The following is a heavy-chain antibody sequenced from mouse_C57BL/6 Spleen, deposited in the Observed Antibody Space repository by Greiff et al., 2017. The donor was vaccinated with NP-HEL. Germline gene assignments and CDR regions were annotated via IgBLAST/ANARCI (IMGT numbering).Heavy chain of an antibody. CDR1: GYTFTSYW. V-gene: IGHV1-53*01. CDR2: INPSNGGT. Sequence: QVQLKQPGTELVKPGASVKLSCKASGYTFTSYWMHWVKQRPGQGLEWIGNINPSNGGTNYTEKFKSKATLTVDKSSSKAYMQLSSLTSEDSAVYYCAREDYCCSPWFAYWGQGTLVTVSA. D-gene: IGHD1-1*01. CDR3: AREDYCCSPWFAY. J-gene: IGHJ3*01.